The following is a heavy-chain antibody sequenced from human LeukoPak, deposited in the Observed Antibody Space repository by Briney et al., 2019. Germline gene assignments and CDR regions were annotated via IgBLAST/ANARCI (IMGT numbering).Heavy chain of an antibody. D-gene: IGHD3-10*02. J-gene: IGHJ4*01. CDR2: IYYSGST. CDR3: ARLTYVYFDY. V-gene: IGHV4-39*01. Sequence: SETLSLTCTVSGGSISSSSYYWGWIRPPPGKGLEWIGSIYYSGSTYYNPSLKSRVTISVDTSKNQFSLKLSSVTAADTRVYYCARLTYVYFDYWGHGTLVTVSS. CDR1: GGSISSSSYY.